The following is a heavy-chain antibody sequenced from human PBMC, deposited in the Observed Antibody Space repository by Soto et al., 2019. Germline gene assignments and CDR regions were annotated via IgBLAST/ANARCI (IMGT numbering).Heavy chain of an antibody. D-gene: IGHD6-19*01. CDR1: GDSVSEYY. CDR3: AKVGMVGTVLGSWFDP. V-gene: IGHV4-4*07. Sequence: ASETLSLTCTVSGDSVSEYYWTWIRQPAGKGLEWIGRIYNSGSSNYNPSLKSRVTISVDTSKNQFSLRLSSVTAADTAVYYCAKVGMVGTVLGSWFDPWGQGTLVTVSS. CDR2: IYNSGSS. J-gene: IGHJ5*02.